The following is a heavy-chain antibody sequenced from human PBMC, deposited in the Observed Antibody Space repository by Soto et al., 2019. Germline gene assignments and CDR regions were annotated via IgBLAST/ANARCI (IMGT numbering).Heavy chain of an antibody. CDR3: AASRAYDSSDYSGFHSGMDV. Sequence: DVQLVESGGDLVQPGRSLRLSCAASGFTFDDYAMHWVRQVPGKGLQWVSGLSWNGVTIGYAASVKGRFTISRDNAKKSLYLQMNGLRPDDTALYYCAASRAYDSSDYSGFHSGMDVWGLGTTVDVSS. CDR2: LSWNGVTI. V-gene: IGHV3-9*01. J-gene: IGHJ6*02. D-gene: IGHD3-22*01. CDR1: GFTFDDYA.